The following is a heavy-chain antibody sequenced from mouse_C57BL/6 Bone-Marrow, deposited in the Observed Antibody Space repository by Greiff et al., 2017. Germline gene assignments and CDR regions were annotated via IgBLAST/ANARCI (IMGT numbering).Heavy chain of an antibody. V-gene: IGHV1-62-2*01. CDR1: GYTFTEYT. J-gene: IGHJ1*03. Sequence: VQLVESGAELVKPGASVKLSCKASGYTFTEYTIHWVKQRSGQGLEWIGWFYPGSGSIKYNEKFKDKATLTADKSSTAVYMELSRLTSEDSAVYFCARHEGFIYSPWYFDVWGTGTTVTVAS. CDR2: FYPGSGSI. D-gene: IGHD1-1*01. CDR3: ARHEGFIYSPWYFDV.